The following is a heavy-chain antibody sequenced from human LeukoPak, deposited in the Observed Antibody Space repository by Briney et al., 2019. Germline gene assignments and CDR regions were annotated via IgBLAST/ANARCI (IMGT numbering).Heavy chain of an antibody. D-gene: IGHD1-26*01. V-gene: IGHV3-30*02. CDR1: GFTFSSYG. Sequence: GGSVRLSCAASGFTFSSYGMHWVRQAPGKGLEWVAFIRYDGSNKYYADSVKGRFTISRDNSKNTLYLQMNSLRAEDTAVYYCAKRRELYFDYWGQGTLVTVSS. CDR3: AKRRELYFDY. J-gene: IGHJ4*02. CDR2: IRYDGSNK.